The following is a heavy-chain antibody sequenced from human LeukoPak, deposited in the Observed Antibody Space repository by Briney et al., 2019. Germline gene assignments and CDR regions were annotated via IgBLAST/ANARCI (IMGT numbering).Heavy chain of an antibody. CDR3: ARGRAYGVATIGDAFDI. D-gene: IGHD5-12*01. CDR1: GGSISSYY. CDR2: IYYSGST. Sequence: SETLSLTCTVSGGSISSYYWSWIRQPPGKGLEWIGYIYYSGSTNYNPSLKSRVTISVDTSKNQFSLKLSSVTAADTAVYYCARGRAYGVATIGDAFDIWGQGTMVTVSS. V-gene: IGHV4-59*01. J-gene: IGHJ3*02.